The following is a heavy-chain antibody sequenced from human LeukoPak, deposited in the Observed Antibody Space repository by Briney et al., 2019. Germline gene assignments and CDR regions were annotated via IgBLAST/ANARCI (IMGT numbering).Heavy chain of an antibody. D-gene: IGHD2-2*01. Sequence: ASVKVSCKASGYTSTGYYMHWVRQAPGQGLEWMGWINPNSGGTNYAQKFQGRVTMTRDTSISTAYMELSRLRSDDTAVYYCAREHCSSTSCFMDVWGQGTTVTVSS. CDR1: GYTSTGYY. V-gene: IGHV1-2*02. CDR2: INPNSGGT. J-gene: IGHJ6*02. CDR3: AREHCSSTSCFMDV.